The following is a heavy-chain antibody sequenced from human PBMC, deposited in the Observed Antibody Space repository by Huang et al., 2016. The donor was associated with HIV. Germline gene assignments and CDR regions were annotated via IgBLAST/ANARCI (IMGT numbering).Heavy chain of an antibody. CDR1: GGSFSGYY. J-gene: IGHJ6*03. Sequence: QVQLQQWGAGLLRPSETLSLTCAVYGGSFSGYYGTWIRQPPGQGLEWIGEINHSESTNYNPSLKRRVTSSVDTSRNQFSLTLTSVTTADTAVYYCARGQGGYYYYYMDVWGKGTTVTVSS. V-gene: IGHV4-34*01. CDR3: ARGQGGYYYYYMDV. CDR2: INHSEST.